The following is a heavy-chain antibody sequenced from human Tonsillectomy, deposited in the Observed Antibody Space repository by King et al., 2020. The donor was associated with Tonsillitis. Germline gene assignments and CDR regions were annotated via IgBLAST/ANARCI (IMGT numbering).Heavy chain of an antibody. J-gene: IGHJ4*02. D-gene: IGHD5-18*01. CDR3: AKVVDTSMVKYFEH. V-gene: IGHV3-23*04. Sequence: VQLVESGGGLVQPGGSPRLSCAASGFTFRSYAMSWVRQAPGKGLEWVSDISGSGDNIVYTDSVKGRFTISRDNSNNTLYLLMNTLRAEDTAVYYCAKVVDTSMVKYFEHWGQGSLVTVSS. CDR1: GFTFRSYA. CDR2: ISGSGDNI.